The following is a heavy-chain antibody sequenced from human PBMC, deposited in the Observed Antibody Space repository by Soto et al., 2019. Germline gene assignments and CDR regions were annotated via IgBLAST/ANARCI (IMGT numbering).Heavy chain of an antibody. CDR1: GGSISSYY. D-gene: IGHD6-19*01. Sequence: SETLSVTCTVSGGSISSYYWSWIRQPAGKGLEWIGRIYTSGSTNYNPSLKSRVTMSVDTSKNQFSLKLSSVTAADTAVYYCARDSAVAAKVGYYYGMDAWGQGTTVTVSS. V-gene: IGHV4-4*07. CDR3: ARDSAVAAKVGYYYGMDA. CDR2: IYTSGST. J-gene: IGHJ6*02.